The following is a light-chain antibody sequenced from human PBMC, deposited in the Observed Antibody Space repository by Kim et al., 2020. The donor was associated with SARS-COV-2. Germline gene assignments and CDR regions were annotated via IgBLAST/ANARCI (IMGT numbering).Light chain of an antibody. J-gene: IGKJ5*01. V-gene: IGKV3-15*01. CDR1: QSVSSN. CDR3: QQYNNWPPIT. CDR2: GAS. Sequence: SPGERAPLSCRASQSVSSNLAWYQQQPGQAPRLLIYGASTRATGIPARFSGSGSGTEFTLTISSLQSEDFAVYYCQQYNNWPPITFGQGTRLEIK.